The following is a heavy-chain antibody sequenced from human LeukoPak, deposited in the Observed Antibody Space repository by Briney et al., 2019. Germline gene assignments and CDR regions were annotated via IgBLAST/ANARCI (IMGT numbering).Heavy chain of an antibody. V-gene: IGHV3-23*01. CDR1: GFTFSSHG. D-gene: IGHD2-21*01. J-gene: IGHJ4*02. CDR2: ISASGGEK. Sequence: PGGSLRLSCAASGFTFSSHGMSWVRQTPERGLEWVSSISASGGEKFYADSVRGRFTISRDNSKNTLYLQMYSLRPEDTAIYYCAKIGVIGLWYFDYWGQGSLVTVSS. CDR3: AKIGVIGLWYFDY.